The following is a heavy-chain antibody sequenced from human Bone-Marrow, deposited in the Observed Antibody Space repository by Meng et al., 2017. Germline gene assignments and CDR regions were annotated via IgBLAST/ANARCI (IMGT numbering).Heavy chain of an antibody. CDR3: ASESSGSYFDY. J-gene: IGHJ4*02. CDR2: ISGSGGST. V-gene: IGHV3-23*01. Sequence: GESLKISCAASGFTFSSYAMSWVRQAPGKGLEWVSAISGSGGSTYYADSVKGRFTISRDNSKNTLYLQMNSLRAEDTAVYYCASESSGSYFDYWGQGTLVTVSS. CDR1: GFTFSSYA. D-gene: IGHD3-10*01.